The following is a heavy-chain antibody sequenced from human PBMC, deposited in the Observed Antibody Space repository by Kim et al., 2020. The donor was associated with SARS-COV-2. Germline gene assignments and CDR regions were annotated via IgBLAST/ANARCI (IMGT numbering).Heavy chain of an antibody. CDR2: ISWNSGSI. CDR3: AKDKGVYSSSWGPYYFDY. Sequence: GGSLRLSCAASGFTFDDYAMHWVRQAPGKGLEWVSGISWNSGSIGYADSVKGRFTISRDNAKNSLYLQMNSLRAEDTALYYCAKDKGVYSSSWGPYYFDYWGQGTLVTVSS. V-gene: IGHV3-9*01. D-gene: IGHD6-13*01. J-gene: IGHJ4*02. CDR1: GFTFDDYA.